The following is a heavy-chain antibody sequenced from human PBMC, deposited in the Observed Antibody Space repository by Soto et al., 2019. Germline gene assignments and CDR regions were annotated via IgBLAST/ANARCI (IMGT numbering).Heavy chain of an antibody. CDR3: ARGGGYCISTSCSGYNWFDP. CDR2: ISYDGSNK. CDR1: GFTFSSYA. J-gene: IGHJ5*02. D-gene: IGHD2-2*01. V-gene: IGHV3-30-3*01. Sequence: QVQLVESGGGVVQSGRSLRLSCAASGFTFSSYAMHWVRQAPGKGLEWVAVISYDGSNKYYADSVKGRFTISRDNSKNTLYLQMNSLRAEDTAVYYCARGGGYCISTSCSGYNWFDPWGQGTLVTVSS.